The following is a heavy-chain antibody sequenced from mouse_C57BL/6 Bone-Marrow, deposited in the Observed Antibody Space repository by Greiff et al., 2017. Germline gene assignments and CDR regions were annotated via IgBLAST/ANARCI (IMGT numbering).Heavy chain of an antibody. D-gene: IGHD1-1*01. CDR1: GYTFTSYG. CDR2: IYPRSGNT. V-gene: IGHV1-81*01. J-gene: IGHJ3*01. Sequence: QVQLQQSGAELARPGASVKLSCKASGYTFTSYGISWVKQRTGQGLEWIGEIYPRSGNTYYNEKFKGKATLTADKSSSTAYMELRSHTSEDSAVYFCARGTTVVATPFSYWGQGTLVTVSA. CDR3: ARGTTVVATPFSY.